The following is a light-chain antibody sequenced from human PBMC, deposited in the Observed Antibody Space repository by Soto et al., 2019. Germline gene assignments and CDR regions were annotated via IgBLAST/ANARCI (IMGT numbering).Light chain of an antibody. J-gene: IGLJ2*01. Sequence: QAVVTQPPSLSGAPGQRVTISCTGSSSNIGAGYDVHWYQQLPGTAPKLLIYVNTNRPSGVPDRFSGSKSGTSASLAIAGLQAEDEADYYCQSYDTNLSGVIFGGGTKLTVL. V-gene: IGLV1-40*01. CDR2: VNT. CDR1: SSNIGAGYD. CDR3: QSYDTNLSGVI.